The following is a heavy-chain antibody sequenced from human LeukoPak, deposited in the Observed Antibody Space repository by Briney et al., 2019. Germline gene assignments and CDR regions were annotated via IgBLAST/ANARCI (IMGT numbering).Heavy chain of an antibody. J-gene: IGHJ4*02. Sequence: ASVKVSCKASGYTFTGYYMHWVRQAPGQGLEWMGWINPNSGGTNYAQKFQGRVTITADESTSTAYMELSSLRSEDTAVYYCAREGGDYYDSSGYYRGLLDYWGQGTLVTVSS. V-gene: IGHV1-2*02. CDR2: INPNSGGT. CDR1: GYTFTGYY. D-gene: IGHD3-22*01. CDR3: AREGGDYYDSSGYYRGLLDY.